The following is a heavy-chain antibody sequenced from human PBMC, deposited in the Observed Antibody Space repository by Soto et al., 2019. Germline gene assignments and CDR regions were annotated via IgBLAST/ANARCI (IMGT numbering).Heavy chain of an antibody. CDR1: GFTFSSFD. Sequence: GGSLRLSCAASGFTFSSFDMHWVRQAPGKGLEWVSVILHDGSKRYYTDSVKGRFTISRDNPRNTLYLQMNSLRVEDTAEYYCTKPSGVDSSGWDFDYWGQGTLVTVS. CDR3: TKPSGVDSSGWDFDY. CDR2: ILHDGSKR. J-gene: IGHJ4*02. D-gene: IGHD6-19*01. V-gene: IGHV3-30*18.